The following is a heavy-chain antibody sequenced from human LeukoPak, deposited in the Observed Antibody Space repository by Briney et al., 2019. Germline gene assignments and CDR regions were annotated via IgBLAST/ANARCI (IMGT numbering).Heavy chain of an antibody. CDR2: ISSSDSDK. D-gene: IGHD2-15*01. Sequence: SGGSLRLSCAASGFIFSDYYMSWIRQAPGKGLEWVSYISSSDSDKKYADSVKGRFTIYRDNAKNSLYLQMDSLRAEDTAVYYCARDPRYSYFDYWGQGTPVTVSS. CDR3: ARDPRYSYFDY. CDR1: GFIFSDYY. J-gene: IGHJ4*02. V-gene: IGHV3-11*05.